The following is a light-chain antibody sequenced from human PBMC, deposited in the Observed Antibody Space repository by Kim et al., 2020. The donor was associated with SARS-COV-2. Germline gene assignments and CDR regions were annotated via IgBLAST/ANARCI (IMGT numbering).Light chain of an antibody. Sequence: VSPGERATLSCRASQSIRSNLAWYQQKPGQAPRLLIYGASARATDIPARFSGSGSGTEFTLTISSLQSEDFAVYYCQQYFNWPRTFGQGTKVEIK. J-gene: IGKJ1*01. CDR1: QSIRSN. CDR3: QQYFNWPRT. CDR2: GAS. V-gene: IGKV3-15*01.